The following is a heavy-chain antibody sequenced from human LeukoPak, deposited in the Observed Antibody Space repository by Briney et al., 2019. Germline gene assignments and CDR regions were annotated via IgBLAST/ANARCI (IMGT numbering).Heavy chain of an antibody. CDR3: ARGYGSGSYST. J-gene: IGHJ5*02. Sequence: PSETLSLTCTVSGVSTSSGYWSWIRQPAGKGLEWIGRISTSVPTYYNPSLKSRVTMSLDTSENQSSLKVNSVTAADTAIYYCARGYGSGSYSTWGQGTLVTVSS. D-gene: IGHD3-10*01. CDR2: ISTSVPT. CDR1: GVSTSSGY. V-gene: IGHV4-4*07.